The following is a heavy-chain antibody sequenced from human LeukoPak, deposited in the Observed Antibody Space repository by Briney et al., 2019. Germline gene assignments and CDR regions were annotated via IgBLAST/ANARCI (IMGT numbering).Heavy chain of an antibody. D-gene: IGHD3-22*01. Sequence: PGGSLRLSCAASGFTFSSYWMHWVRQAPGKGLVWVSRINSDGSSTTSAHSVKGRFTISRDNAKNTLYLPMNSLGAEDTAVYYCARDPNSGYYDSSGYSDYWGQGTLVTASS. CDR3: ARDPNSGYYDSSGYSDY. V-gene: IGHV3-74*01. J-gene: IGHJ4*02. CDR1: GFTFSSYW. CDR2: INSDGSST.